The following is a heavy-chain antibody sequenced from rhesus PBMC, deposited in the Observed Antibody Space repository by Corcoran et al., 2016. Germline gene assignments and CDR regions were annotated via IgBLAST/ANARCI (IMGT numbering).Heavy chain of an antibody. D-gene: IGHD5-24*01. CDR1: GFTSNDYW. Sequence: EVQLVESGGGLAKPGGSLRLSCVVSGFTSNDYWMCWVRQAPGEGLGWFSSINIGGSSTYYADAVKGRFTISRGNAKNTLYLQMDNLRPEDTAVYYCARDDGDSWGQGVLVTVSS. CDR3: ARDDGDS. J-gene: IGHJ4*01. V-gene: IGHV3-28*02. CDR2: INIGGSST.